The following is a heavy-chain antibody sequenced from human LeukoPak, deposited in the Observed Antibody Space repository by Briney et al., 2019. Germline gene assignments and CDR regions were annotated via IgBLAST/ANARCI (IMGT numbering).Heavy chain of an antibody. J-gene: IGHJ4*02. V-gene: IGHV1-24*01. D-gene: IGHD3-10*01. Sequence: ASVKVSCKVSGYTLTELSMHWVRQAPGKGLEWMGGFDPEDGETIYAQKFQGRVTMTEDTSTDTAYMELSSLRSEDTAVYYCATAPPGWFGELGESNDYWGQGTLVTVSS. CDR2: FDPEDGET. CDR3: ATAPPGWFGELGESNDY. CDR1: GYTLTELS.